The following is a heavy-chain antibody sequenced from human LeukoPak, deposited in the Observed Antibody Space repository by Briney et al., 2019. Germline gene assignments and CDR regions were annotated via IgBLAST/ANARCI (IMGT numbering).Heavy chain of an antibody. V-gene: IGHV3-30-3*01. D-gene: IGHD3-9*01. CDR3: ARDGDDILTGYYDY. CDR2: ISYDGSNK. CDR1: GFTFSSYA. Sequence: GGSLRLSCAASGFTFSSYAMHWVRQAPGKGLEWVAVISYDGSNKYYADSVKGRFTISRDNSKNTLYLQMNRLRAEDTAVYYCARDGDDILTGYYDYWGQGTLVTVSS. J-gene: IGHJ4*02.